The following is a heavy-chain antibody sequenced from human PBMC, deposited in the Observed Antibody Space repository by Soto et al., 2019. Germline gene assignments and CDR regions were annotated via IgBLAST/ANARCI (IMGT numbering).Heavy chain of an antibody. CDR3: ARRSSSWYFDC. Sequence: EVQLLESGGGLAQPAGSLRLSCATSGFTFSSYAMNWFRQAPGKGLEWVSVISGSGGSTYYTDSVKGRFTISRDNSKNTLYLQMISLRAEDTAVYYCARRSSSWYFDCWGQGTLVTVSS. CDR2: ISGSGGST. CDR1: GFTFSSYA. V-gene: IGHV3-23*01. D-gene: IGHD6-13*01. J-gene: IGHJ4*02.